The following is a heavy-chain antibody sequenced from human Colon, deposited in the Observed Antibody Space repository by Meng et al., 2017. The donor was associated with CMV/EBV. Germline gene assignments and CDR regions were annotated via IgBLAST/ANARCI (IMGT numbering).Heavy chain of an antibody. V-gene: IGHV4-31*02. Sequence: GSIISTTYSGTWVPQPPGQSLGWGGYRYYSGTAYHSPSLKSRLTISLDTSKNMGSMKLTSVTAADTAVYYCARQRDHHSPSFAFDLWGQGILVTVSS. D-gene: IGHD2-2*01. CDR3: ARQRDHHSPSFAFDL. CDR1: GSIISTTYS. J-gene: IGHJ5*02. CDR2: RYYSGTA.